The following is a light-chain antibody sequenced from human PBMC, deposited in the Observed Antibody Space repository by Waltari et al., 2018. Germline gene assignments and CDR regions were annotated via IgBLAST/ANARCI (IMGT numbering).Light chain of an antibody. CDR2: DAS. CDR1: QSVSSY. V-gene: IGKV3-11*01. CDR3: QQRSNWPLT. J-gene: IGKJ4*01. Sequence: EIVLTQSPATLSLSPGERATLSCRASQSVSSYLAWYQQKPSQAPRLLIYDASNRATGIPARFSRCGSGTDFTLTISSLGPEDCAVYYCQQRSNWPLTLGGGTKVEIK.